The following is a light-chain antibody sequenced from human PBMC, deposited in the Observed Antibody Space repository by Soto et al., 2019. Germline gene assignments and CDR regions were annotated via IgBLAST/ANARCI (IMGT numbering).Light chain of an antibody. V-gene: IGLV2-14*03. CDR1: SSDVGGYNY. CDR3: QSYDSGLSGYV. J-gene: IGLJ1*01. Sequence: QSALTQPASVSGFPGQSITISCTGTSSDVGGYNYVSWYQQHPGKAPKLLIYANHNRPSGVPDRFSGSKSGTSASLAITGLQAEDEAEYYCQSYDSGLSGYVFGTGTKVTVL. CDR2: ANH.